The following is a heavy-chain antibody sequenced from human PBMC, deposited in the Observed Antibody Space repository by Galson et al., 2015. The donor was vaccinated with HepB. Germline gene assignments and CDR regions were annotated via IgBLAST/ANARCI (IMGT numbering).Heavy chain of an antibody. CDR2: ISWNSGSI. J-gene: IGHJ4*02. CDR3: ATGNY. V-gene: IGHV3-9*01. Sequence: SLRLSCAASGFTFDDYAMHWVRQAPGKGLEWVSGISWNSGSIGYADSVKGRFTISRDNAKNSLYLQMNSLRAEDTALYYCATGNYWGQGTLVTVSS. CDR1: GFTFDDYA.